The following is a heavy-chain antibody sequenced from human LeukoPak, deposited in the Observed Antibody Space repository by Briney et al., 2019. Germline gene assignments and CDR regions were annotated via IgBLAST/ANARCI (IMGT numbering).Heavy chain of an antibody. CDR3: ARGAPKYSSGWCLGY. V-gene: IGHV3-33*01. CDR2: IWYDGSNK. Sequence: GGSLRLSCAASGFTFSSYGMHWVRQAPGKGLEWVAVIWYDGSNKYYADSVKGRFTISRDNSKNTLYLQMNSLRAEDTAVYYCARGAPKYSSGWCLGYWGQGTLVTVSS. J-gene: IGHJ4*02. D-gene: IGHD6-19*01. CDR1: GFTFSSYG.